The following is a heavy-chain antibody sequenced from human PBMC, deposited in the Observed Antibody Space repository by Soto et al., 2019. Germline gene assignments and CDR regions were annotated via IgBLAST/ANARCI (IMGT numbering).Heavy chain of an antibody. CDR2: ISGSGGST. CDR3: AKDRPDYYDSSGYYYYLGY. V-gene: IGHV3-23*01. J-gene: IGHJ4*02. D-gene: IGHD3-22*01. CDR1: GFTFSSYA. Sequence: GGSLRLSCAASGFTFSSYAMSWVRQAPGKGLEWVSAISGSGGSTYYADSVKGRFTISRDNSKNTLYLQMNSLRAEDTAVYYCAKDRPDYYDSSGYYYYLGYWGQGTLVTVSS.